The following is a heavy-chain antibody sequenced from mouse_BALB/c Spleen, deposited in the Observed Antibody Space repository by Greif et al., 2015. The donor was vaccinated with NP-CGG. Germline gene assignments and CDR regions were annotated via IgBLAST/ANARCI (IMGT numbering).Heavy chain of an antibody. CDR2: ISDGGSYT. CDR3: ARDNEEYDYYYAMDY. CDR1: GFTFSDYY. D-gene: IGHD2-12*01. J-gene: IGHJ4*01. Sequence: EVQLVESGGGLVKPGGSLKLSCAASGFTFSDYYMYWVRQTPEKRLEWVATISDGGSYTYYPDSVKGRFTISRDNAKNNLYLQMSSLKSEDTAMYYCARDNEEYDYYYAMDYWGQGTSVTVSS. V-gene: IGHV5-4*02.